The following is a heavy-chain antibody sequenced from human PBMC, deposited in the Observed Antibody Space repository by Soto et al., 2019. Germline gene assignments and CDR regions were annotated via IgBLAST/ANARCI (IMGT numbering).Heavy chain of an antibody. CDR1: GGSFSGYY. CDR3: ARVSGSIGVYHYYGMDV. CDR2: INHSGST. Sequence: SETLSLTCAVYGGSFSGYYWSWIRQPPGKGLEWIGEINHSGSTNYNPSLKSRVTISVDTSKNQFSLKLSSVTAADTAVYYCARVSGSIGVYHYYGMDVWGQGTTVTVSS. J-gene: IGHJ6*02. V-gene: IGHV4-34*01. D-gene: IGHD3-10*01.